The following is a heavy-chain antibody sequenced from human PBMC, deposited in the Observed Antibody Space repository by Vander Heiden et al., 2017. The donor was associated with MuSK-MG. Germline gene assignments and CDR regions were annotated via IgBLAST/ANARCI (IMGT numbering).Heavy chain of an antibody. CDR3: ARQDGSGSYYKDY. V-gene: IGHV5-51*01. CDR1: GYSFTYYW. D-gene: IGHD3-10*01. Sequence: EVQLVQSGAEVKKPGESLTISCKGSGYSFTYYWIAWVRQMPGKGMEWMGIVYPGDSNTKYSPSFQGQVTISVDKSTSTAYLQWSSLKASDTAMYYCARQDGSGSYYKDYWGQGTLVTVSS. CDR2: VYPGDSNT. J-gene: IGHJ4*02.